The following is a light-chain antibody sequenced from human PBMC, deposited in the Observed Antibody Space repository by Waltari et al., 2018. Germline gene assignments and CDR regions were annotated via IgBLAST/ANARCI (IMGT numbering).Light chain of an antibody. CDR3: QQYNTNSPWT. Sequence: DIQMTQSPSTLSASVGDRVPITCRASHGISIWLAWYQQKRGKAPKLLIYKASTLGRGIPSRFSGSGSGTEFTLTISSLQPDDFAPYYCQQYNTNSPWTFGQGTKVEIK. CDR1: HGISIW. J-gene: IGKJ1*01. CDR2: KAS. V-gene: IGKV1-5*03.